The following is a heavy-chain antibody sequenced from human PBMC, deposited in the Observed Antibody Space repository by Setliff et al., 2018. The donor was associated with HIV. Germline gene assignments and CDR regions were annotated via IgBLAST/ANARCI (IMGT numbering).Heavy chain of an antibody. Sequence: ASVKVSCKASQNTFTNYYMHWVRQAPGQGLEWMGIINPSGDSTIYAQKFQGKVTMTRDTSTSTVYMELSSLRSEDTAVYSCARDLHTFMVNSYHYYMDVWGKGTTVNVSS. D-gene: IGHD5-18*01. V-gene: IGHV1-46*01. CDR1: QNTFTNYY. CDR2: INPSGDST. J-gene: IGHJ6*03. CDR3: ARDLHTFMVNSYHYYMDV.